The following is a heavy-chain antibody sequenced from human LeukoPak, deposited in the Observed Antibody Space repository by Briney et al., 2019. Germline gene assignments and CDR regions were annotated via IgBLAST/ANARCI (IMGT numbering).Heavy chain of an antibody. V-gene: IGHV3-30*04. CDR3: ARDDYGGISFPSY. J-gene: IGHJ4*02. D-gene: IGHD4-23*01. Sequence: GGSLRLSCAASGFTFSSYAMHWVRQAPGKGLEWVAVISYDGSNKYYADSVKGRFTISRDNSKNTLYLQMNSLRAEDTAVYYCARDDYGGISFPSYWGQGTLVTVSS. CDR2: ISYDGSNK. CDR1: GFTFSSYA.